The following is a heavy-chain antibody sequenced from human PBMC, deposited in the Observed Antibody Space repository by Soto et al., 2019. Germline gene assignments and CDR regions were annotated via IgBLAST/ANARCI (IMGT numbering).Heavy chain of an antibody. D-gene: IGHD3-16*01. V-gene: IGHV3-9*01. CDR1: GFTFDDNA. J-gene: IGHJ5*02. Sequence: GGSLRLSSAVSGFTFDDNARHWVRQAPEKGLEWVSGLNGKSDIGYAGAVKGRFTISRDNGENPLFLQMNSLRAEDTGLYYCAISQDRGGRTTFISWGQGTQVPVSS. CDR3: AISQDRGGRTTFIS. CDR2: LNGKSDI.